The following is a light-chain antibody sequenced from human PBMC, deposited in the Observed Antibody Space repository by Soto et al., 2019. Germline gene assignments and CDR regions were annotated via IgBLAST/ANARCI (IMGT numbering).Light chain of an antibody. Sequence: EIVLTQSPGTLSLSPGERATLSCRASQSVSSSYLAWYQQKPGQAPRLLIYGASSRATGIPDRFSGSGSGTDFTFTISRLEAEDFAVYYCQQYGSSPPSTFGQGTKVEIK. CDR2: GAS. CDR3: QQYGSSPPST. J-gene: IGKJ1*01. CDR1: QSVSSSY. V-gene: IGKV3-20*01.